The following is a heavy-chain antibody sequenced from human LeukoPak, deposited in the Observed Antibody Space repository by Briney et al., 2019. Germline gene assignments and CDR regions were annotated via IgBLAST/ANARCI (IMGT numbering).Heavy chain of an antibody. V-gene: IGHV3-74*01. CDR1: GFTLSSYW. CDR2: INSDGSST. CDR3: ARDPAPQGFWFDP. J-gene: IGHJ5*02. Sequence: PGGSLRLSCAASGFTLSSYWMHWVRQVSGKGLVWVSRINSDGSSTDYADSVKGRFTISRDNAKNTLYLEMNSLRAEDTAVYYCARDPAPQGFWFDPWGQGTLVTVAS.